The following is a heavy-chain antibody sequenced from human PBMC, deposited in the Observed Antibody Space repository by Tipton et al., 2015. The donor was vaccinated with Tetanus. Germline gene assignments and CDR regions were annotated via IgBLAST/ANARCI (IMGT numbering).Heavy chain of an antibody. J-gene: IGHJ5*02. CDR1: GYTFTSYD. D-gene: IGHD2/OR15-2a*01. CDR3: ARGQYITYFGAAWFDP. Sequence: QVQLVQSGAEVKKPGASVKVSCKASGYTFTSYDINWVRRATGQGLEWMGWMNPNSGNTGYAQKFQGRVTMTRNTSISTAYMELSSLRSEDTAVYYCARGQYITYFGAAWFDPWGQGTLVTVSS. V-gene: IGHV1-8*01. CDR2: MNPNSGNT.